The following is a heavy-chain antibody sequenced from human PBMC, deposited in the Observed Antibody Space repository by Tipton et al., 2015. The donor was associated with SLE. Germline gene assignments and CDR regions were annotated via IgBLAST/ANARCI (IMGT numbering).Heavy chain of an antibody. CDR1: GGSISSGDYS. Sequence: TLSLTCAVSGGSISSGDYSWSWIRQPPGKGLEWIGYTYHSGSSYYNSSLKSRVTISVDRSKNQFSLRLTAVAAADTVVYYCVRDNNWSAFDYWGQGSLVTVSS. CDR3: VRDNNWSAFDY. D-gene: IGHD1-1*01. J-gene: IGHJ4*02. CDR2: TYHSGSS. V-gene: IGHV4-30-2*01.